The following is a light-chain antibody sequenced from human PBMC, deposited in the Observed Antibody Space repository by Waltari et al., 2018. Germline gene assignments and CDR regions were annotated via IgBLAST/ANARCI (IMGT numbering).Light chain of an antibody. CDR2: AAS. J-gene: IGKJ1*01. CDR3: QNHERLPAT. V-gene: IGKV3-20*01. Sequence: IVLTQSPGTLSLSPGERATLSCRAIQRVSRYLAWYQQRPGQAPRLLIYAASTRATGIPDRFSGSGYGTDFTLTISRLEPEDFAVYYCQNHERLPATFGQGTKVEIK. CDR1: QRVSRY.